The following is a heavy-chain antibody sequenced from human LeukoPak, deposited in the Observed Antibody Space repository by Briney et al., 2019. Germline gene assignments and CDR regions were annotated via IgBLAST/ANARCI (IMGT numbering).Heavy chain of an antibody. D-gene: IGHD6-19*01. CDR2: TRNKANSYTT. Sequence: QPGGSLGLSCAASGFTFSDHYMDWVRQAPGKGLEWVGRTRNKANSYTTEYAASVKGRFTISRDDSKNSLYLQMNSLKTEDTAVYYCARGDSSGWYAFDYWGQGTLVTVSS. V-gene: IGHV3-72*01. CDR3: ARGDSSGWYAFDY. J-gene: IGHJ4*02. CDR1: GFTFSDHY.